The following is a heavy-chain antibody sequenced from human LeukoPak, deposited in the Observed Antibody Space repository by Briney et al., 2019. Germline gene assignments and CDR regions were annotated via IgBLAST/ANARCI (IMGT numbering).Heavy chain of an antibody. CDR2: ISNNGGYT. D-gene: IGHD2-15*01. J-gene: IGHJ4*02. CDR3: AKQLGYCSDGSCYFPY. Sequence: GGSLRLSCAASGFTFSSYDMNWVRQAPGKGLEWVSAISNNGGYTYYADSVQGRFTISRDNSKSTLCLQMNSLRAEDTAVYYCAKQLGYCSDGSCYFPYWGQGTLVTVSS. V-gene: IGHV3-23*01. CDR1: GFTFSSYD.